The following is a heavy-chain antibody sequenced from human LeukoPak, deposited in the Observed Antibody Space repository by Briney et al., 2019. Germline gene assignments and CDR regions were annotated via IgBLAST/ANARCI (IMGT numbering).Heavy chain of an antibody. Sequence: PGGSLRLSCAASGLTVSSNSMSWVRQAPGKGLEWVSFIYSGGSTYYADSVKGRFTISRDNSKNTLYLQMNSLRAEDTAVYYCAKDGSGWYYFDYWGQGTLVTVSS. CDR3: AKDGSGWYYFDY. CDR1: GLTVSSNS. V-gene: IGHV3-53*05. J-gene: IGHJ4*02. D-gene: IGHD6-19*01. CDR2: IYSGGST.